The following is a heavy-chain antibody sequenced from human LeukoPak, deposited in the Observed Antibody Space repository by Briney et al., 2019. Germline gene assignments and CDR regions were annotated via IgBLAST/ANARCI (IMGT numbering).Heavy chain of an antibody. D-gene: IGHD3-22*01. CDR2: IYTSGST. CDR1: GGSISSGSYY. V-gene: IGHV4-61*02. CDR3: ARDASHYFDSSGHYRYDGMDV. Sequence: SETLSLTCTVSGGSISSGSYYWSWIRQPAGKGLEWIGRIYTSGSTNYNPSLKSRVTISVDTSKNQFSLKLSSVTAADTAVYYCARDASHYFDSSGHYRYDGMDVWGQGTTVTVSS. J-gene: IGHJ6*02.